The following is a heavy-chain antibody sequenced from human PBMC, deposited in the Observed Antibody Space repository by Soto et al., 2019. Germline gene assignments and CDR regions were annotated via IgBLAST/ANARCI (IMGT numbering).Heavy chain of an antibody. CDR2: INDDGSHT. D-gene: IGHD1-1*01. J-gene: IGHJ4*02. CDR1: GFTFSSYA. Sequence: GGSLRLSCAASGFTFSSYAMHWVRQAPGKGLEWVSRINDDGSHTNYADSVKGRFTISRDNAKNTLYLQMNDLRAEDTAVYYCTRGPRSTSTGTGAFWGQGTLVTVSS. V-gene: IGHV3-74*01. CDR3: TRGPRSTSTGTGAF.